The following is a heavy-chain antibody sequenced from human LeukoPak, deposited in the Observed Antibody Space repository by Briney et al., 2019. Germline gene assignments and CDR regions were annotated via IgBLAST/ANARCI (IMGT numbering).Heavy chain of an antibody. V-gene: IGHV3-21*01. D-gene: IGHD6-19*01. CDR1: GFTFSSYA. J-gene: IGHJ4*02. CDR2: ISTSSSYI. CDR3: ARDDSSGAWYFDY. Sequence: GGSLRLSCSASGFTFSSYAMHWVRQAPGKGLEWVSSISTSSSYIYYADSVKGRFTISRDNAKNSLYLQMNSLRAEDTAVYYCARDDSSGAWYFDYWGQGTLVTVSS.